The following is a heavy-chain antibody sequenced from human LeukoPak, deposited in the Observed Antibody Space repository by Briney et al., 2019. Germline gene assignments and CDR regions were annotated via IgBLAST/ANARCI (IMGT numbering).Heavy chain of an antibody. D-gene: IGHD3-10*01. V-gene: IGHV5-51*01. CDR2: ICPGYSDT. CDR3: ARGRRFGELSHPPYYFDY. Sequence: GESLKISCKGFGYSFTSYWIDWVRQIPGNRLEWMGIICPGYSDTRNSPSLHGQVPISTDKAITNAHLPLSRLKVTDTAVYYCARGRRFGELSHPPYYFDYWGQGTQVTVSS. CDR1: GYSFTSYW. J-gene: IGHJ4*02.